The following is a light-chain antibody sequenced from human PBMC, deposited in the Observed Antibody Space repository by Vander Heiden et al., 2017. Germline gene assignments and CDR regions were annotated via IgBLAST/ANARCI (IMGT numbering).Light chain of an antibody. J-gene: IGKJ2*01. CDR2: WAS. CDR1: QSVLYSSNNKNY. CDR3: QQDDNTSYT. Sequence: DIVMTQSPDSLAVSLGERATINCKSSQSVLYSSNNKNYLAWYQQKPGQPPKLLIYWASTRESGVPDRFSGSGSGTDFTLTISSLQAEDVAVYYCQQDDNTSYTFGQGTKVXIK. V-gene: IGKV4-1*01.